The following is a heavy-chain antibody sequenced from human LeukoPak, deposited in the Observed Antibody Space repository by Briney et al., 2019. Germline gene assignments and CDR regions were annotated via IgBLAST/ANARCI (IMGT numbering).Heavy chain of an antibody. CDR1: GFTFSSYA. CDR2: ISYDGSNK. Sequence: GGSPRLSCAASGFTFSSYAMHWVRQAPGKGLEWVAVISYDGSNKYYADSVKGRFTISRDNSKNTLYLQMNSLRAEDTAVYYCEKRMVTADDAFDIWGQGTMVTVSS. V-gene: IGHV3-30-3*02. CDR3: EKRMVTADDAFDI. D-gene: IGHD2-21*02. J-gene: IGHJ3*02.